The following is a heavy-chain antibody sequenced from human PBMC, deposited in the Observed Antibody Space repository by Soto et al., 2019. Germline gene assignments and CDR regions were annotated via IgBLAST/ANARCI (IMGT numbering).Heavy chain of an antibody. CDR2: IYPGDSDT. V-gene: IGHV5-51*01. Sequence: PGESLKISCKGSGYSFTSYWIGWARQMPGKGLEWMGIIYPGDSDTRYSPSFQGQVTISADKSISTAYLQWSSLKASDTAMYYCARRNYYYYYGMDVWGQGTTVTVSS. CDR3: ARRNYYYYYGMDV. CDR1: GYSFTSYW. J-gene: IGHJ6*02.